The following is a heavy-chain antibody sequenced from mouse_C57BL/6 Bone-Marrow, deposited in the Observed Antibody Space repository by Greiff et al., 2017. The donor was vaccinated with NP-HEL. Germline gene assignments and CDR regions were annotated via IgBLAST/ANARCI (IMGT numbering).Heavy chain of an antibody. CDR1: GYAFTNYL. D-gene: IGHD1-1*01. CDR3: ARNYYGSIYYFDY. Sequence: QVQLQQSGAELVRPGTSVKVSCKASGYAFTNYLIEWVKQRPGQGLEWIGVINPGSGGTNYNEKFKGKATLTADKSSSTAYMQLSSLTSEDSAVYFCARNYYGSIYYFDYWGQGTTLTVSS. CDR2: INPGSGGT. V-gene: IGHV1-54*01. J-gene: IGHJ2*01.